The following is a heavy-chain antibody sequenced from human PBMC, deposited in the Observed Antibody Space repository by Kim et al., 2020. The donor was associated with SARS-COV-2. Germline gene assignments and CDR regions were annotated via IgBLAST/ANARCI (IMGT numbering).Heavy chain of an antibody. J-gene: IGHJ4*02. CDR2: IIPILGIA. V-gene: IGHV1-69*04. CDR3: ALGITMVRGVIIPSPFDY. D-gene: IGHD3-10*01. Sequence: ASVKVSCKASGGTFSSYAISWVRQAPGQGLEWMGRIIPILGIANYAQKFQGRVTITADKSTSTAYMELSSLRSEDTAVYYCALGITMVRGVIIPSPFDYWGQGTLVTVSS. CDR1: GGTFSSYA.